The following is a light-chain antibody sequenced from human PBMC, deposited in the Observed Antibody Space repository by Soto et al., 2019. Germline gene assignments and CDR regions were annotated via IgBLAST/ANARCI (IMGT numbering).Light chain of an antibody. J-gene: IGLJ2*01. CDR3: SSYTSSSTRV. Sequence: QSALTQPASVSGSPGQSITISCTGTSSDVGGYNYVSWYQQHPGKAPKLTIYDVSNRPSGVSNRFSGSKSGNTASLTISGLQAEDEADYYCSSYTSSSTRVFGGGTKLTV. CDR2: DVS. V-gene: IGLV2-14*01. CDR1: SSDVGGYNY.